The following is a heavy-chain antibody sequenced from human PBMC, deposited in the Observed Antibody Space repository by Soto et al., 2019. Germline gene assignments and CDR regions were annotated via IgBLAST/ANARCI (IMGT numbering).Heavy chain of an antibody. J-gene: IGHJ4*02. D-gene: IGHD1-26*01. Sequence: QITLKESGPPLVKPTQPLTLTCTFSGFSLSTSGVGVGWIRQPPGKALEWLPLIYWDDDKRYSPSLKSRLTITKDTSINHVFLTMTNVFPVDTATYYSAHIILTMWGLMGAFDYRGQRTLVT. V-gene: IGHV2-5*02. CDR1: GFSLSTSGVG. CDR3: AHIILTMWGLMGAFDY. CDR2: IYWDDDK.